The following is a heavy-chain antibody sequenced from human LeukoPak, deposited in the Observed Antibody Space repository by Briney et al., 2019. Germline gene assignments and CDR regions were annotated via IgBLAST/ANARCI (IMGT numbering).Heavy chain of an antibody. CDR2: INPNSGGT. CDR3: AGSYCSSTSCYGYFDY. CDR1: GYTFTGYY. J-gene: IGHJ4*02. Sequence: ASVKVSCKASGYTFTGYYMHWVRQTPGQGLEWMGSINPNSGGTNYAQKFQGWVTMTRDTSISTAYMELSRLRSDDTAVYYCAGSYCSSTSCYGYFDYWGQATLVTVSS. D-gene: IGHD2-2*01. V-gene: IGHV1-2*04.